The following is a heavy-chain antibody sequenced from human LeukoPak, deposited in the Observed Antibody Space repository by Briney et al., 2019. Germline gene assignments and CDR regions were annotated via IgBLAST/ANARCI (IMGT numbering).Heavy chain of an antibody. J-gene: IGHJ5*02. CDR2: INPSGGST. Sequence: ASVKVSRKASGHTFTSYYMHWVRQAPGQGLEWMGIINPSGGSTSYAQKFQGRVTMTRDMSTSTDYMELSSLRSEDTAVYYCARDNSVEDTAWWFDPWGQGTLVTVSS. CDR3: ARDNSVEDTAWWFDP. V-gene: IGHV1-46*01. CDR1: GHTFTSYY. D-gene: IGHD4-23*01.